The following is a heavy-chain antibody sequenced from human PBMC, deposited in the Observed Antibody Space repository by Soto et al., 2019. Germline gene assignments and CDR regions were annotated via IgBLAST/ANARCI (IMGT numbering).Heavy chain of an antibody. CDR2: IIPIFGTA. Sequence: QVQLVQSGAEVKKPGSSVKVSYKASGGTFSSYAISWVRQAPGQGLEWMGGIIPIFGTADYAQKLQGRVTITAAEAXATAYMELSSLRSEDTAVYYCATQGLPTSYYYGMDVWGQGTTVTVSS. CDR1: GGTFSSYA. V-gene: IGHV1-69*12. D-gene: IGHD5-18*01. CDR3: ATQGLPTSYYYGMDV. J-gene: IGHJ6*02.